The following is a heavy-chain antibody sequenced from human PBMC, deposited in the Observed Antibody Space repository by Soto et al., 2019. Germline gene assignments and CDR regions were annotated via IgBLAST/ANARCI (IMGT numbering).Heavy chain of an antibody. CDR1: GYTFTNYA. D-gene: IGHD2-21*01. J-gene: IGHJ6*03. CDR2: INAGNGNT. V-gene: IGHV1-3*01. Sequence: GASVKVSCKASGYTFTNYAMHWVRQAPGQRLEWMGWINAGNGNTKNSQKFQGRVTITRDTSASTAYVELSSLRSEDTAVYYCARSGEGAYYYYYMDVWGKGTTVTVSS. CDR3: ARSGEGAYYYYYMDV.